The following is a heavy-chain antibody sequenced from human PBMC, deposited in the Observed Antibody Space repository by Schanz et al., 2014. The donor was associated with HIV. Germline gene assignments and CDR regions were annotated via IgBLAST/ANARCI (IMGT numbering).Heavy chain of an antibody. J-gene: IGHJ6*02. V-gene: IGHV3-33*08. Sequence: VQQVLESGGGLVQPGTSLRLSCAASGFTFSSYSMHWVRQAPGKGLEWVAVIWYDGSNKYYADSVKGRFTISRDNSKNTLYLQMNSLRAEDTAVYYCANSGYCTSGICYTRGTGVDVWGQGTTVAVSS. CDR3: ANSGYCTSGICYTRGTGVDV. D-gene: IGHD2-8*01. CDR2: IWYDGSNK. CDR1: GFTFSSYS.